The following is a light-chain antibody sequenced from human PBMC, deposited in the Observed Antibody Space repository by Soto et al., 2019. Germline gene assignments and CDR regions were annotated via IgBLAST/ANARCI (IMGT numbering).Light chain of an antibody. J-gene: IGKJ3*01. CDR2: DAS. CDR3: QQRSSLFT. V-gene: IGKV3-11*01. Sequence: DIVLTQSPATLSLSPGERATLSCRASQSVSTYLAWYQQRPGQAPRLLIYDASHMATGIPPRFSGSGSGTDFTLTISSLEPEDFATYYCQQRSSLFTFGPGTKVNIK. CDR1: QSVSTY.